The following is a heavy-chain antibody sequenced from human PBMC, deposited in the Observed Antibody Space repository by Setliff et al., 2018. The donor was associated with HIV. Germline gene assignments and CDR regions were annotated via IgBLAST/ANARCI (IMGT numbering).Heavy chain of an antibody. V-gene: IGHV1-18*01. Sequence: ASVKVSCKASGYTFTSYGISWVRQAPGQGLEWMGWISAYNGNKNYAQKLQGRVTMTTDTSTSTAYMELRSLRSDDTAVYYCARDPSGWYFKDNWFDPWGQGTLVTVSS. CDR2: ISAYNGNK. CDR1: GYTFTSYG. J-gene: IGHJ5*02. D-gene: IGHD6-19*01. CDR3: ARDPSGWYFKDNWFDP.